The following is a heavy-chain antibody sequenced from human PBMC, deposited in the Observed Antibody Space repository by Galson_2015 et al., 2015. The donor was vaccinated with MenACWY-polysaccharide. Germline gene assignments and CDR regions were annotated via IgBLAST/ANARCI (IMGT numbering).Heavy chain of an antibody. CDR2: IYYSGST. CDR1: GGSISSGGYS. V-gene: IGHV4-61*08. D-gene: IGHD2-2*01. J-gene: IGHJ5*02. CDR3: ARDRSGPAGDNWFDP. Sequence: SETQSLTCAVSGGSISSGGYSWSWIRQPPGKGLEWIGYIYYSGSTNYNPSLKSRVTISVDTSKNQFSLKLSSVTAADTAVYYCARDRSGPAGDNWFDPWGQGTLVTVSS.